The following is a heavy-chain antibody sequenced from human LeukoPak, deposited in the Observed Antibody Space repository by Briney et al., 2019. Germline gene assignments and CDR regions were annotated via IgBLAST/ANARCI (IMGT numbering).Heavy chain of an antibody. V-gene: IGHV4-59*01. D-gene: IGHD3-22*01. CDR2: VYYSGST. CDR3: ARGFYYDSSGYFPPDY. Sequence: SETLSLTCTVSGGSISSYYWSWIRQPPGKGLEWIGYVYYSGSTNYNPSLKSRVTISVDTSKNQFSLKLSSVTAADTAVYYCARGFYYDSSGYFPPDYWGQGTLVTVSS. J-gene: IGHJ4*02. CDR1: GGSISSYY.